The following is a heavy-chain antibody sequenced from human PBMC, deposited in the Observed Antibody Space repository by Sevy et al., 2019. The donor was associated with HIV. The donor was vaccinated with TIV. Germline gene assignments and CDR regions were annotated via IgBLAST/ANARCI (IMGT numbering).Heavy chain of an antibody. CDR1: GFTVSSNY. V-gene: IGHV3-53*01. CDR3: ARDGVGGTHV. D-gene: IGHD1-26*01. Sequence: GGSLRLSCAASGFTVSSNYMNWVRQAPGKGLEWVSFIYSGGSTYYEDSVKGRFTISRENAKNTRNRLMNSLRAEDTAVYYSARDGVGGTHVWGQGTTVTVSS. CDR2: IYSGGST. J-gene: IGHJ6*02.